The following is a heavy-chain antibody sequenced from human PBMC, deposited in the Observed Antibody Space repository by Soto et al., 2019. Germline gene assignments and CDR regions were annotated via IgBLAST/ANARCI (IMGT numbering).Heavy chain of an antibody. V-gene: IGHV3-23*01. D-gene: IGHD3-9*01. CDR2: ISSSGSST. CDR3: AKDRLSLIGYYYFDY. CDR1: GFTYSNYA. Sequence: EVQILESGGGLVQPGGSLRLSCAASGFTYSNYAMSWVRQAPGKGLEWVAAISSSGSSTHYAASVDGRFTISRDNSKITLYLQMNSLRAEDTAVYFCAKDRLSLIGYYYFDYWGQGTLVTVSS. J-gene: IGHJ4*02.